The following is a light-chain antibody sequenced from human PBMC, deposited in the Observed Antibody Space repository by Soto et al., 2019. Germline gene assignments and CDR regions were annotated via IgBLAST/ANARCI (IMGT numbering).Light chain of an antibody. CDR1: QSISSW. Sequence: DIQMTQSPSPLSASVGDRVTITCRSSQSISSWLAWYQQKPGKAPKLLIYDASSFESGVPSRFNGSRSGTECTLTISSLQPDDVATYYCQQYNSYSRTFGQGTKVDIK. CDR2: DAS. J-gene: IGKJ1*01. CDR3: QQYNSYSRT. V-gene: IGKV1-5*01.